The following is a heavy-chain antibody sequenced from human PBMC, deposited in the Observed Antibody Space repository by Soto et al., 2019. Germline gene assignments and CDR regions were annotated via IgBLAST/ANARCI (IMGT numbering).Heavy chain of an antibody. CDR2: IYSNEDT. CDR3: ARLNGYCVGTSCHGYYGMDV. D-gene: IGHD2-2*03. J-gene: IGHJ6*02. CDR1: GGSITPNY. V-gene: IGHV4-4*08. Sequence: SETLSLTCTVSGGSITPNYYTWVRQPPWKGLGWIGSIYSNEDTNYNPSLLSRVTISVDTSMSEFSLRLRSVTAADTAVYYCARLNGYCVGTSCHGYYGMDVWGQGTTVTVSS.